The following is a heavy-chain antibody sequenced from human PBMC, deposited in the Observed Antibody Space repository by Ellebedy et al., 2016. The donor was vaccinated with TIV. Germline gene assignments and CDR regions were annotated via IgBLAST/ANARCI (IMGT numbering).Heavy chain of an antibody. CDR2: IWYDGSNE. J-gene: IGHJ4*02. CDR1: GFTFSNYG. D-gene: IGHD2/OR15-2a*01. Sequence: GESLKISCAASGFTFSNYGMYWVRQAPGKGLEWVAIIWYDGSNEYYADSVKGRLTISRDNSKNTLYLQMNSLRAEDSAVYYCARDDEYRFDYWGQGALVTVSS. V-gene: IGHV3-33*01. CDR3: ARDDEYRFDY.